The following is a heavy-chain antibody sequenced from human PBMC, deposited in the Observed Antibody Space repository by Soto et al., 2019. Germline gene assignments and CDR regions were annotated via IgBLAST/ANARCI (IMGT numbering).Heavy chain of an antibody. J-gene: IGHJ4*02. CDR3: AKGGRQWLVTSDFNY. CDR1: GFTFSDYA. D-gene: IGHD6-19*01. Sequence: VQLVESGGGVVQPGRSLRLSCAASGFTFSDYAMHWVPQAPGKGLEWVAVVSHDGRNTHYADSVKGRFTISRDSSKNTVSLEMTSLRAEDTDVYYCAKGGRQWLVTSDFNYWGQGALVTVSS. CDR2: VSHDGRNT. V-gene: IGHV3-30*18.